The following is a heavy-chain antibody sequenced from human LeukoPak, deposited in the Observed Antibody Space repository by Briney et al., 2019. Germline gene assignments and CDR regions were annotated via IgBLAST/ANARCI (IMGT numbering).Heavy chain of an antibody. CDR2: ISYDGSNK. CDR3: ARDLYSSGWEDYYYYGMDV. CDR1: GFTFSSYA. D-gene: IGHD6-19*01. Sequence: TGRSLRLSCAASGFTFSSYAMHWVRQAPGKGLEWVAVISYDGSNKYYADSVKGRFTISRDNSKNTLYLQMNSLRAEDTAVYYCARDLYSSGWEDYYYYGMDVWGKGTTVTVS. V-gene: IGHV3-30*04. J-gene: IGHJ6*04.